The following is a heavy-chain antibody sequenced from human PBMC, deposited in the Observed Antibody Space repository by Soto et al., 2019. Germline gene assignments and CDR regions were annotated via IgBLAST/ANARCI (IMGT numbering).Heavy chain of an antibody. J-gene: IGHJ4*02. CDR1: GYTFTSYG. CDR3: AGGGGLRHLDY. D-gene: IGHD5-12*01. Sequence: QVQLVQSGAEVKKPGASVKVSCKASGYTFTSYGISWVRQAPGQGLEWMGWISAYNGNTNYAQKLQGRVTMTTDTSTGKGLMGARGLKSYGTAGLYFAGGGGLRHLDYWGQGTLVTVSS. V-gene: IGHV1-18*01. CDR2: ISAYNGNT.